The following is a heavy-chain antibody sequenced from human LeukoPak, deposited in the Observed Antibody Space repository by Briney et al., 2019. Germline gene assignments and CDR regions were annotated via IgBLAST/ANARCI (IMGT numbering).Heavy chain of an antibody. D-gene: IGHD5-24*01. Sequence: PGGSLRLSCAASGFTFSSYGMHWVRQAPGKGLKWVAFIRYDGSNKYYADSVKGRFTISRDNSKNTLYLQMNSLRAEDTAVYYCAKRSGKMATGNFDYWGQGTLVTVSS. CDR2: IRYDGSNK. CDR3: AKRSGKMATGNFDY. CDR1: GFTFSSYG. J-gene: IGHJ4*02. V-gene: IGHV3-30*02.